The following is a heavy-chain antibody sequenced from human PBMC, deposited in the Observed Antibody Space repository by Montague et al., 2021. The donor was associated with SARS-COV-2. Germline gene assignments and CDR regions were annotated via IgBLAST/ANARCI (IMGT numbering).Heavy chain of an antibody. J-gene: IGHJ3*02. Sequence: SETLSLTCSVSGGSISSSFHYWGWIRQPPGKGLEWIGSIYFSGSTYYNPSLKSRVTVSVDMSTSQFSLRLTSVTAADTAVYYRASPREYYGSGEGAFDIWGQGTMVTVSS. D-gene: IGHD3-10*01. CDR3: ASPREYYGSGEGAFDI. CDR1: GGSISSSFHY. CDR2: IYFSGST. V-gene: IGHV4-39*01.